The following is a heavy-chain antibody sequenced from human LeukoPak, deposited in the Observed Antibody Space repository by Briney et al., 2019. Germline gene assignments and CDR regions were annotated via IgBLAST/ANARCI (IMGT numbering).Heavy chain of an antibody. V-gene: IGHV4-39*07. D-gene: IGHD3-16*01. Sequence: SETLSLTCTVSGGSISSSSYYGGWIRQPPGKGLEWIVSIYYSGSTYYNPSLKSRVTISVDTSKNQFSLKLSSVTAADTAVYYCARDMERVMITFGGPKRYFDLWGRGTLVTVSS. CDR1: GGSISSSSYY. CDR2: IYYSGST. CDR3: ARDMERVMITFGGPKRYFDL. J-gene: IGHJ2*01.